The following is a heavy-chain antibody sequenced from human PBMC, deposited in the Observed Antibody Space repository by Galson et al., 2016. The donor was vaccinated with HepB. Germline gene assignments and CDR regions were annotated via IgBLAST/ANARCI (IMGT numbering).Heavy chain of an antibody. CDR3: ARAERLLRFLEWPYYYYGMAV. V-gene: IGHV3-21*05. CDR1: GFMFSSYS. CDR2: ISSSSSI. Sequence: SLRLSCAASGFMFSSYSMNWVRQAPGKGLEWVSYISSSSSIDYADSVKGRFTISRDNAKNSLYLQMNSLRAEDTAVYYCARAERLLRFLEWPYYYYGMAVWGQGTTVTVSS. J-gene: IGHJ6*02. D-gene: IGHD3-3*01.